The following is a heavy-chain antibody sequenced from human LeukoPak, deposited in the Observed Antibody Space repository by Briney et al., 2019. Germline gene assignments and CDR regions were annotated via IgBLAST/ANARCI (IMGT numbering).Heavy chain of an antibody. CDR2: ISYDGSNE. CDR3: AKALHYDILTGYYKISYYYYGMDV. J-gene: IGHJ6*02. V-gene: IGHV3-30*01. CDR1: GFTFSSYA. D-gene: IGHD3-9*01. Sequence: GGSLRLSCAASGFTFSSYAVHWVRQTPGKGLEWVAVISYDGSNEYYADSVKGRFTISRDNSKNTLYLQMNSLRAEDTAVYYCAKALHYDILTGYYKISYYYYGMDVWGQGTTVTVSS.